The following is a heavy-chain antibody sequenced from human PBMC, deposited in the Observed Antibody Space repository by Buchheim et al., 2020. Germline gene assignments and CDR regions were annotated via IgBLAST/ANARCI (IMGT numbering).Heavy chain of an antibody. D-gene: IGHD4-17*01. J-gene: IGHJ6*02. CDR1: GYTFTGYY. Sequence: QVQLVQSGAEVKKPGASVKVSCKASGYTFTGYYMHWVRQAPGQGLEWMGRINPNSGGTNYAQKFQGRVTMTRDTSIRTAYMELSRLRSDDTAVYYCARPRFVTVTPEYYYYYGMDVWGQGTT. CDR2: INPNSGGT. V-gene: IGHV1-2*06. CDR3: ARPRFVTVTPEYYYYYGMDV.